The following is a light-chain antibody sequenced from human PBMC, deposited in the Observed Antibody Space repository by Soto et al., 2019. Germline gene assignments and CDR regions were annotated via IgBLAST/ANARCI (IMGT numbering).Light chain of an antibody. J-gene: IGLJ7*01. CDR3: LLSFYGPYV. V-gene: IGLV7-46*01. CDR1: TGAVTSGHY. CDR2: DTS. Sequence: QTVVTQEPSLTVSPGGTVTLTCGSSTGAVTSGHYPYWFQQKPGQAPRTLIYDTSNKHSWTPARFSGYLLGGKAALTLSGAQPEDEAEYFCLLSFYGPYVFGGGTLLTVL.